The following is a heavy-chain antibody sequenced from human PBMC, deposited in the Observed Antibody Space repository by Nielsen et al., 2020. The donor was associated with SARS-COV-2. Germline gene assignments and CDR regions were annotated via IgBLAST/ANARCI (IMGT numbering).Heavy chain of an antibody. CDR2: IEEDGSEK. CDR3: ARRRVYSGSYYDDNWFEP. CDR1: GFTLSNYW. J-gene: IGHJ5*02. V-gene: IGHV3-7*03. Sequence: GESLKISCAASGFTLSNYWMNWVRQAPGKGLEWVANIEEDGSEKFYLDSVKGRFTISRDNAKNSLYLQMNSLRAEDTAVYYCARRRVYSGSYYDDNWFEPWGQGTLVTVSS. D-gene: IGHD1-26*01.